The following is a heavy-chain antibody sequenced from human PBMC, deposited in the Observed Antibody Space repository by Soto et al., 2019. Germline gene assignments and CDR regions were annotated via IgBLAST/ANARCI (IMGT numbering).Heavy chain of an antibody. CDR2: ISSSSSTI. CDR3: ASAPVPAAIIEYSWFDP. V-gene: IGHV3-48*01. J-gene: IGHJ5*02. CDR1: GFTFSSYS. Sequence: EVQLVESGGGLVQPGGSLRLSCAASGFTFSSYSMNWVRQAPGKGLEWVSYISSSSSTIYYADSVKGRFTISRDNAKNSLYLHMNSLRAEDTAVYYCASAPVPAAIIEYSWFDPWGQGTLVTVSS. D-gene: IGHD2-2*02.